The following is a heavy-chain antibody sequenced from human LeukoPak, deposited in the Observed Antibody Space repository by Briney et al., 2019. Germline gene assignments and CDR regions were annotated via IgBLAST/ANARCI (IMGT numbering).Heavy chain of an antibody. D-gene: IGHD5-24*01. J-gene: IGHJ4*02. CDR3: AREVAGRWLQFFDY. CDR1: GFTFSSYE. CDR2: ISTSGSTI. Sequence: PGGPLRLSCAASGFTFSSYEMNWVRQAPGKGLEWVSYISTSGSTIHYADSVKGRFTISRDNAKNSLYLQMNSLRAEDTAVYYCAREVAGRWLQFFDYWGQGTLVTVSS. V-gene: IGHV3-48*03.